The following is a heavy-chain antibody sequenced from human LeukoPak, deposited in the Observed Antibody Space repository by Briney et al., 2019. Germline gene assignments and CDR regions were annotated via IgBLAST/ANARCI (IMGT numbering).Heavy chain of an antibody. Sequence: GGSLRLSCAASGFTVSSNYMSWVRQAPGKGLEWVSVIYSGGSTYYADSVKGRFTISRDNSKNTLYLKMNSLRAEDTAVYYCAREYYDFWSGYRWGQGTLVTVSS. V-gene: IGHV3-66*02. CDR1: GFTVSSNY. CDR3: AREYYDFWSGYR. J-gene: IGHJ4*02. CDR2: IYSGGST. D-gene: IGHD3-3*01.